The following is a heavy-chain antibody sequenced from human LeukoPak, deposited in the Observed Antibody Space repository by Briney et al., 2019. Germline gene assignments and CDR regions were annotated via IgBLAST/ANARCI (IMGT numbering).Heavy chain of an antibody. Sequence: KPGGSLRLSCAASGFSISTYSMDWVRQAPGKGLEWVSSISSTSSYIYYADSVKGRFTISRDNAKNSLYLQMNSLRAEDTAVYYCAKKRSIFGVVTTPPDYWGQGTLVTVSS. CDR2: ISSTSSYI. D-gene: IGHD3-3*01. CDR1: GFSISTYS. J-gene: IGHJ4*02. CDR3: AKKRSIFGVVTTPPDY. V-gene: IGHV3-21*01.